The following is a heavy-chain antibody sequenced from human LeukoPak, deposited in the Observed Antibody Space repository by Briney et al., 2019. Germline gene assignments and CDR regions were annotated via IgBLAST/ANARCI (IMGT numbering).Heavy chain of an antibody. Sequence: GSLRPSCSASGFTFSSYGMSLVRQAPGKGLGRGSAIGGRDGSTYYADSVRGRFTISRDNSKNTLYVQMNSLRAEDTAVYYCAKGHYYGSGSLDYWGQGTLVTVSS. V-gene: IGHV3-23*01. D-gene: IGHD3-10*01. CDR3: AKGHYYGSGSLDY. J-gene: IGHJ4*02. CDR2: IGGRDGST. CDR1: GFTFSSYG.